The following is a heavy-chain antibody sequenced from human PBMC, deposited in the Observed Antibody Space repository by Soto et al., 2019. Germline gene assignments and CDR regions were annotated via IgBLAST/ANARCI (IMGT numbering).Heavy chain of an antibody. J-gene: IGHJ4*02. D-gene: IGHD2-2*01. CDR2: IKSKTDGGTT. V-gene: IGHV3-15*07. Sequence: PGGSLRLSCAASGFTFSNAWMNWVRQAPGKGLEWVGRIKSKTDGGTTDYAAPVKGRFTISRDDSKNTLYLQMNSLRAEDTALYYCARRPSRYCSSTTCYASDYWGQGT. CDR1: GFTFSNAW. CDR3: ARRPSRYCSSTTCYASDY.